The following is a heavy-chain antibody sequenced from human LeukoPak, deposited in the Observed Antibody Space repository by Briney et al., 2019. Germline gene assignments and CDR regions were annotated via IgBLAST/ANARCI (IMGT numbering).Heavy chain of an antibody. Sequence: SQTLSLTCAVSGGSISSGGYYWSWIRQPPGKGLEWIGYIYYSGSTNYNPSLKSRVTISVDTSKNQFSLKLSSVTAADTAVYYCARRRYDSSGSLDDYWGQGTLVTVSS. CDR2: IYYSGST. CDR3: ARRRYDSSGSLDDY. V-gene: IGHV4-61*08. CDR1: GGSISSGGYY. D-gene: IGHD3-22*01. J-gene: IGHJ4*02.